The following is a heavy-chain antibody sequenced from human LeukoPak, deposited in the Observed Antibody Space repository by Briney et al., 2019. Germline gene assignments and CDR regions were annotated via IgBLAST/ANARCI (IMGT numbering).Heavy chain of an antibody. CDR1: GGSISSGGRF. CDR2: ISYSGST. D-gene: IGHD3-10*01. Sequence: SQTLSLTCTVSGGSISSGGRFWSWIRQHPGKGLEWIGYISYSGSTYYNPSLRRRVTISVDPSRNQFSLGLSSVTAADAAVYHCAREVFGSGSYYFDYWGQGTLVTVSS. CDR3: AREVFGSGSYYFDY. J-gene: IGHJ4*02. V-gene: IGHV4-31*03.